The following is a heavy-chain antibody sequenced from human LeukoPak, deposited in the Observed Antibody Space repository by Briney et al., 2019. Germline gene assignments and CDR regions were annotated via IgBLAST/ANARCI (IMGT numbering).Heavy chain of an antibody. CDR2: INPNSGGT. CDR1: GYIFTGYY. V-gene: IGHV1-2*02. Sequence: GASVKVSCKASGYIFTGYYMHWVRQAPGQGLEWMGWINPNSGGTNYAQKLQGRVTMTRDTSISTAYMELSRLRSDDTAVYYCATGPGKYYYDTSSYSGFHCYFDLWGRGTLVTVSS. CDR3: ATGPGKYYYDTSSYSGFHCYFDL. D-gene: IGHD3-22*01. J-gene: IGHJ2*01.